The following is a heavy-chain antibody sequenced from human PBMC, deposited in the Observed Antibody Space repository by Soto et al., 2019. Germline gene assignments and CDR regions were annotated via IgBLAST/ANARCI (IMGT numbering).Heavy chain of an antibody. D-gene: IGHD2-2*01. Sequence: GGSLRLSCAASGFTFSIYWMSWVRQAPGKGLEWVANINQDGLEKYYVDSVNGRFTISRDTAKNSLYLQMNSLRAEDTGVYYCATQQQLDYWGQGVLVTVSS. CDR1: GFTFSIYW. V-gene: IGHV3-7*03. CDR3: ATQQQLDY. J-gene: IGHJ4*02. CDR2: INQDGLEK.